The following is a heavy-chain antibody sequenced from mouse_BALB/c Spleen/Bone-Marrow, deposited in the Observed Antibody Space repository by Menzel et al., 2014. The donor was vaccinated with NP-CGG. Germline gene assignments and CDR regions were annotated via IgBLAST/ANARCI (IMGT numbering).Heavy chain of an antibody. CDR2: IDPANGNT. CDR1: GFNIKDTY. CDR3: ANDWFAY. Sequence: EVQRVESGAELVKPGASVKLSCTASGFNIKDTYMHWVEQRPEQGLEWIGRIDPANGNTKYDPKFQGKATITADTSSNTAHLHLSSLTSEDTAVYYCANDWFAYWGQGTLVTVSA. V-gene: IGHV14-3*02. J-gene: IGHJ3*01. D-gene: IGHD2-3*01.